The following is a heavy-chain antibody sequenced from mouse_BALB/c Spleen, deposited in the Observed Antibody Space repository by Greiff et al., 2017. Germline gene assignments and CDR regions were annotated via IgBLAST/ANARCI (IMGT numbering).Heavy chain of an antibody. CDR3: ARENYGSSYGYFDV. J-gene: IGHJ1*01. D-gene: IGHD1-1*01. Sequence: EVQLVESGGGLVKPGGSLKLSCAASGFTFSDYYMYWVRQTPEKRLEWVATISDGGSYTYYPDSVKGRFTISRDNAKNNLYLQMSSLKSEDTAMYYCARENYGSSYGYFDVWGAGTTVTVSS. CDR1: GFTFSDYY. CDR2: ISDGGSYT. V-gene: IGHV5-4*02.